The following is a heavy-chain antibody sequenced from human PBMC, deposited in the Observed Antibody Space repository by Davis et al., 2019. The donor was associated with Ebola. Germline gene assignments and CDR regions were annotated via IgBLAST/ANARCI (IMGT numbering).Heavy chain of an antibody. Sequence: GESLKISCAASGFTFSIYSMSWVRQSVGKGLEWVSVIYSGGSIYYADSVKGRFTISRDNSKNTLYLQMNSLRAEDTAVYYCARDAVGATTDYWGQGTLVTVSS. CDR1: GFTFSIYS. V-gene: IGHV3-66*01. CDR3: ARDAVGATTDY. CDR2: IYSGGSI. D-gene: IGHD1-26*01. J-gene: IGHJ4*02.